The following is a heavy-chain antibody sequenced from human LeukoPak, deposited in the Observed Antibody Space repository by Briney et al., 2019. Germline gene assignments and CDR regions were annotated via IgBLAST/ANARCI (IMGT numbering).Heavy chain of an antibody. CDR2: IIPIFGTA. CDR1: GYTFTSYG. J-gene: IGHJ5*02. V-gene: IGHV1-69*05. CDR3: ARDVAGTPVGH. Sequence: SVKVSCKASGYTFTSYGISWVRQAPGQGLEWMGGIIPIFGTANYAQKFQGRVTITTDESTSTAYMELSSLRSEDTAVYYCARDVAGTPVGHWGQGTLVTVSS. D-gene: IGHD6-19*01.